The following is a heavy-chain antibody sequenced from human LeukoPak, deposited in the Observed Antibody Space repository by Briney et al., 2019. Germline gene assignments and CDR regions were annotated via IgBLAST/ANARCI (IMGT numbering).Heavy chain of an antibody. V-gene: IGHV4-30-4*01. CDR2: IYYSGST. Sequence: PSETLSLTCTVSGDSISSGDFYWSWIRQPPGKGLELIGYIYYSGSTYYNPSLKRRVTISVDMSKNQFSLNLSSVTAADMAVYYCARDGGLRGRWEPYSYYGMDVWGQGTTVTVSS. J-gene: IGHJ6*02. CDR3: ARDGGLRGRWEPYSYYGMDV. CDR1: GDSISSGDFY. D-gene: IGHD1-14*01.